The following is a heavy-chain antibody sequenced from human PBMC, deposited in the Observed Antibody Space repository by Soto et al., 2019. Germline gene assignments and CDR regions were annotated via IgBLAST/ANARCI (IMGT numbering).Heavy chain of an antibody. J-gene: IGHJ4*02. CDR2: ISQSGTA. CDR1: GRSFTGYS. D-gene: IGHD2-21*01. V-gene: IGHV4-34*01. Sequence: SETICLPCTPYGRSFTGYSWSWIRQPPRKGLQCIGEISQSGTANSNPSLKSRGTLSVHSSKNQCSLNRSSVTASDRAADYCARAYLQAFIAWSLVGHFKYWDRGAMVT. CDR3: ARAYLQAFIAWSLVGHFKY.